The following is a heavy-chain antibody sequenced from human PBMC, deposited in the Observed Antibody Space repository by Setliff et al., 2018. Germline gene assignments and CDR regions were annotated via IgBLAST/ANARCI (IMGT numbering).Heavy chain of an antibody. V-gene: IGHV4-38-2*01. CDR1: GYSISSGYY. CDR2: IYHSGST. D-gene: IGHD3-10*01. CDR3: ARHVYGSGSYYNWFDP. J-gene: IGHJ5*02. Sequence: KPSETLSLTCAVSGYSISSGYYWGWIRQPPGKGLEWIGSIYHSGSTYYNPSLKSRVTISVDTSKNQFSLKLSSVTAADTAAYYCARHVYGSGSYYNWFDPWGQGTLVTVSS.